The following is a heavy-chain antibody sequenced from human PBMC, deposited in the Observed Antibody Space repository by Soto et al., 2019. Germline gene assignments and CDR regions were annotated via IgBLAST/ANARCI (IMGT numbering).Heavy chain of an antibody. CDR2: INPNSGGT. CDR3: ARDEGIAAAGTEYYFDY. V-gene: IGHV1-2*02. CDR1: GYTFTGYY. D-gene: IGHD6-13*01. Sequence: VASVKVSCKASGYTFTGYYMHWVRQAPGQGLEWMGWINPNSGGTNYAQKFQGRVTMTRDTSISTAYMELSRLRSDDTAVYYCARDEGIAAAGTEYYFDYWGQGTLVTVSS. J-gene: IGHJ4*02.